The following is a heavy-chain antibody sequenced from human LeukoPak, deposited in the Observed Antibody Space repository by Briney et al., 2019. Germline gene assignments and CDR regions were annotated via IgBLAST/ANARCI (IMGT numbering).Heavy chain of an antibody. D-gene: IGHD3-22*01. CDR1: GFTFRSYG. CDR2: IRYDGNSN. J-gene: IGHJ4*02. CDR3: AKEEVISGNHGVYFDY. V-gene: IGHV3-30*02. Sequence: GGSLRLSCAASGFTFRSYGMHWVRQAPGKGLEWVAFIRYDGNSNYYADSVKGRFTISRDNSRSTLYLQMYSLRAEDTAVYYCAKEEVISGNHGVYFDYWGQGTLVTVSS.